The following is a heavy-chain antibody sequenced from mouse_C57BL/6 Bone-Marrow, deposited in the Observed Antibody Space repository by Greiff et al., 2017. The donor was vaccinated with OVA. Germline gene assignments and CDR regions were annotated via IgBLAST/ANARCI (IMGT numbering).Heavy chain of an antibody. CDR3: ARGWLLLTYWYFDV. V-gene: IGHV1-50*01. Sequence: QVQLQQPGAELVKPGASVKLSCKASGYIFTSYWMQWVKQRPGQGLEWIGEIDPSDSYTNYNQKFKGKATLTVDTSSSTAYMQLSSLTSEDSAVYYCARGWLLLTYWYFDVWGTGTTVTVSS. CDR2: IDPSDSYT. CDR1: GYIFTSYW. D-gene: IGHD2-3*01. J-gene: IGHJ1*03.